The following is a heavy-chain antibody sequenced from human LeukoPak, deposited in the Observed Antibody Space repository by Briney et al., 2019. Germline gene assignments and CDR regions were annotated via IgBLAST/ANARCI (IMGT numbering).Heavy chain of an antibody. CDR3: ARASPSGAAAEFLDI. D-gene: IGHD6-13*01. Sequence: PSETLSLTCAVYGGSFSGYYWSWIRQPPGKGLEWIREINHSGSTNYNPSLKSRVTISVDTSKNQFSLKLSSVTAADTAVYYCARASPSGAAAEFLDIWGQGTMVTVSS. CDR2: INHSGST. CDR1: GGSFSGYY. V-gene: IGHV4-34*01. J-gene: IGHJ3*02.